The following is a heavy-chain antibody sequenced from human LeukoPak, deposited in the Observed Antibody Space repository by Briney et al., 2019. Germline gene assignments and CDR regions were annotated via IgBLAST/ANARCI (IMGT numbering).Heavy chain of an antibody. CDR1: GGSISSGGYY. D-gene: IGHD6-19*01. CDR3: ARGEDGGAVAGGGGVDY. V-gene: IGHV4-31*03. CDR2: IYYSGST. J-gene: IGHJ4*02. Sequence: PSETLSLTCTVSGGSISSGGYYWSWIRQHPGKGLEWIGYIYYSGSTYYNPSLKSRVTISVDTSKNQFSLKLSSVTAADRAVYYCARGEDGGAVAGGGGVDYWGQGTLVTVSS.